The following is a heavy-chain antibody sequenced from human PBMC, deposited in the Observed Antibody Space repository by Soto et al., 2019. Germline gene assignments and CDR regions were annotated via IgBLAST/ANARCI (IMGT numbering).Heavy chain of an antibody. J-gene: IGHJ6*03. Sequence: SETLSLTCTVSGGSISSSSYYWGWIRQPPGKGLEWIGSIYYSGSTYYNPSLKSRVTISVDTSKNQFSLKLSSVTAADTAVYYCARLRSRFLEWLSDYYMDVWGKGTTVTVSS. V-gene: IGHV4-39*01. CDR2: IYYSGST. CDR3: ARLRSRFLEWLSDYYMDV. D-gene: IGHD3-3*01. CDR1: GGSISSSSYY.